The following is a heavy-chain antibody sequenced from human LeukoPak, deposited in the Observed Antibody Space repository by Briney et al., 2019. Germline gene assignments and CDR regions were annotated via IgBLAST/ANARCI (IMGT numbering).Heavy chain of an antibody. V-gene: IGHV3-7*01. CDR2: IKQDGSEK. Sequence: PGGSLRLSCAASGFTFSTYSMSWVRQAPGKGLEWVANIKQDGSEKYYVDSVKGRFTISRDNAKNSLYLQMNSLRDEDTAVYYCARDPYSGNYGDYYYYYMDVWGKGTTVTISS. D-gene: IGHD1-26*01. CDR3: ARDPYSGNYGDYYYYYMDV. CDR1: GFTFSTYS. J-gene: IGHJ6*03.